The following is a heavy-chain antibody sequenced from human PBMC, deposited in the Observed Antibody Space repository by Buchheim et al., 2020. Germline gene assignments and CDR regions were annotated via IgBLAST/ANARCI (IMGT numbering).Heavy chain of an antibody. CDR1: GFTFSSYA. J-gene: IGHJ1*01. V-gene: IGHV3-30*04. CDR2: ISYDGSNK. Sequence: QVQLVESGGGVVQPGRSLRLSCAASGFTFSSYAMHWVRQAPGKGLEWVAVISYDGSNKYYADSVKGRFTISRDNSKNTLYLQMNSLRAEDTAVYYCARDLIAVAGLQGASNWGQGTL. CDR3: ARDLIAVAGLQGASN. D-gene: IGHD6-19*01.